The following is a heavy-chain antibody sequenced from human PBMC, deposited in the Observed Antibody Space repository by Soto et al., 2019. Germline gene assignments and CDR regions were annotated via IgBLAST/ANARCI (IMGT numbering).Heavy chain of an antibody. CDR1: GYTLTELS. CDR3: ATDLAWFEPPTYYLDY. J-gene: IGHJ4*02. Sequence: QVQLVQSGAEVKKPGASVKVSCKVSGYTLTELSMHWVRQAPGKGLEWMGGFNPEDGETIYAQKFQGRVTMTDDTSTNTAYMELSSLRSEHTAVYYCATDLAWFEPPTYYLDYWGQGTLVTVSS. V-gene: IGHV1-24*01. CDR2: FNPEDGET. D-gene: IGHD3-10*01.